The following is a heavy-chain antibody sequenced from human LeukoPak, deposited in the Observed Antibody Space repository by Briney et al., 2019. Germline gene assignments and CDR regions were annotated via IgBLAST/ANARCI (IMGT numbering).Heavy chain of an antibody. J-gene: IGHJ6*02. Sequence: KPSETLSLTCAVYGGSFSGYYWSWIRQPPGKGLEWIGEINHSGSTNYNPSLKSRVTISVDTSKNQFSLKLSSVTAADTAVYYCARVIAVAGTRYYYGMDVWGQGTTVTVSS. CDR2: INHSGST. CDR3: ARVIAVAGTRYYYGMDV. V-gene: IGHV4-34*01. CDR1: GGSFSGYY. D-gene: IGHD6-19*01.